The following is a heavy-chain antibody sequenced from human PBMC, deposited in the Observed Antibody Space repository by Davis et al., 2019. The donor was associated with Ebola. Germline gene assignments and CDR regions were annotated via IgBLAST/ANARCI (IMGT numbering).Heavy chain of an antibody. J-gene: IGHJ4*02. D-gene: IGHD2-2*01. V-gene: IGHV3-33*01. Sequence: GESLKISCVASGFTFSGYGMHWVRQAPGKGLEWVANVWYDGSNKYYADSVKGRFTISRDNSKNTLYLQMSSLRVEDTAVYYCARDTLQAAISKFDYWGQGTLVTVSS. CDR1: GFTFSGYG. CDR3: ARDTLQAAISKFDY. CDR2: VWYDGSNK.